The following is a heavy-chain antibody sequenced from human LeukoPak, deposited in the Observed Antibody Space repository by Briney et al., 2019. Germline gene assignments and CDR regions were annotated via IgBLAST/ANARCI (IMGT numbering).Heavy chain of an antibody. CDR3: LQSGSCDSDFDY. CDR2: ISGSGGST. CDR1: GFTFSSYA. V-gene: IGHV3-23*01. Sequence: GGSLRLSCAASGFTFSSYAMSWVRQAPGKGLEWVSAISGSGGSTYYADSVKGRFTISRDNSKNTLYLQMNSLRAEDTAVYYCLQSGSCDSDFDYWGQGTLVTVSS. D-gene: IGHD1-26*01. J-gene: IGHJ4*02.